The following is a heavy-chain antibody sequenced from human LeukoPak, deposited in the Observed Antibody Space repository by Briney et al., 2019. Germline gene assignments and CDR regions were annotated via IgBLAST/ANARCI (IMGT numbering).Heavy chain of an antibody. Sequence: ASVTVSCKASGGTFSSYAISWVRQAPGQGLEWMGRIIPILGIANYAQKFQGRVTITADKSTSTAYMELSSLRSEDTAVYYCARVRSEYSGYDVYYYGMDVWGQGTTVTVSS. CDR3: ARVRSEYSGYDVYYYGMDV. CDR2: IIPILGIA. J-gene: IGHJ6*02. D-gene: IGHD5-12*01. V-gene: IGHV1-69*04. CDR1: GGTFSSYA.